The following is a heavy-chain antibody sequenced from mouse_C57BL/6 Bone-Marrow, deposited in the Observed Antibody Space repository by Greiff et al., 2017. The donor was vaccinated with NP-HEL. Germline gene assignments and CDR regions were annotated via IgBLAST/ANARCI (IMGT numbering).Heavy chain of an antibody. V-gene: IGHV1-64*01. Sequence: QVQLQQPGAELVKPGASVKLSCKASGYTFTSYWMHWVKQRPGQGLEWIGMIHPNSGSTNYNEKFKSKATLTVDKSSSTAYMQLSSLTSEDSAVYYCAAPYDYDEGADYWGQGTTLTVSS. CDR2: IHPNSGST. CDR3: AAPYDYDEGADY. CDR1: GYTFTSYW. J-gene: IGHJ2*01. D-gene: IGHD2-4*01.